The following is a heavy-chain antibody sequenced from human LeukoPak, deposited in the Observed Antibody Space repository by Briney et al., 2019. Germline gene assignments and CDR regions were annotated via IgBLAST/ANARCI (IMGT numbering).Heavy chain of an antibody. J-gene: IGHJ4*02. V-gene: IGHV3-15*01. Sequence: GGSLRLSCAASGFTFSSYGMHWVRQAPGKGLEWVGRIKSKTDGGTADYAAPVKGRFTISRDDSKNTLYLQMNSLKTEDTAVYYCTKYYYDSSGYLYYFDYWGQGTLVTVSS. CDR3: TKYYYDSSGYLYYFDY. CDR1: GFTFSSYG. D-gene: IGHD3-22*01. CDR2: IKSKTDGGTA.